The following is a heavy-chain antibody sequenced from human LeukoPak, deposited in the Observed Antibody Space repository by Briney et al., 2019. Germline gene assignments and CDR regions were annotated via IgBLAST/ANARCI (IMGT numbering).Heavy chain of an antibody. V-gene: IGHV3-33*01. CDR2: IWYDGSNK. D-gene: IGHD5-12*01. J-gene: IGHJ5*02. CDR1: GFTFSSYG. Sequence: GGSLRLSCAASGFTFSSYGMHWVRQAPGKGLEWVAVIWYDGSNKYYADSVKGRFTISRDNFKNTLYLQMNSLRAEDTAVYYCARENSKYSGFDPWGQGTLVT. CDR3: ARENSKYSGFDP.